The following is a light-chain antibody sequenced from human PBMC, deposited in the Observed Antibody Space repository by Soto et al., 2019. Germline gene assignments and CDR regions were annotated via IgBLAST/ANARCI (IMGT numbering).Light chain of an antibody. CDR1: SSDVGGYNY. Sequence: QSVLTQPASVSGSPGQSITISCTGTSSDVGGYNYVSWYQQHPGKAPKLMIYDVSNRPSGFSNRFSGSKSGNTASLTISGLQAEDEAVYYCSSYTSSTTLVFGGGNKVTVL. CDR3: SSYTSSTTLV. V-gene: IGLV2-14*01. CDR2: DVS. J-gene: IGLJ2*01.